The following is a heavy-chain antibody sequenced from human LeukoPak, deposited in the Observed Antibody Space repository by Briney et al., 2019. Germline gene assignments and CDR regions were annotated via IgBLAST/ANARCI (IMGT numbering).Heavy chain of an antibody. Sequence: SETLSLTCTVSGGSISSSSYYWGWIRQPPGKGLEWIGSIYYSGSTYYNPSLKSRVTISVDTSKNQFSLKLSSVTAADTAVYYCARDSVNCGGDCDWFDPWGQGTLVTVSS. CDR1: GGSISSSSYY. CDR3: ARDSVNCGGDCDWFDP. V-gene: IGHV4-39*07. J-gene: IGHJ5*02. D-gene: IGHD2-21*02. CDR2: IYYSGST.